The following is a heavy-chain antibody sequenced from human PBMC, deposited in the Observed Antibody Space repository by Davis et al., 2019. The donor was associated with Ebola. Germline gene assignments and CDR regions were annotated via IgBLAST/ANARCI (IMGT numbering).Heavy chain of an antibody. CDR2: INPHNGNT. J-gene: IGHJ6*04. D-gene: IGHD3-9*01. V-gene: IGHV1-18*04. CDR3: ARDILTLHGMDV. CDR1: GYTFTSYG. Sequence: AASVKVSCKASGYTFTSYGITWVRQAPGQGLEWMGWINPHNGNTNYAQKLQGRVTMTTDTSTSTAYMELRSLRSDDTAVYYCARDILTLHGMDVWGKGTTVTVSS.